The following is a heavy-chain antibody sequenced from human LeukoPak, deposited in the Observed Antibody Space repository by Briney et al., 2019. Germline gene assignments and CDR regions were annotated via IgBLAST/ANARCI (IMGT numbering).Heavy chain of an antibody. CDR3: ATSHGSGSYYPLDY. J-gene: IGHJ4*02. Sequence: ASVKVSCEVSGYTLTELSMHWVRQAPGKGLEWMGGFDPEDGETIYAQKFQGRVTMTEDTSTDTAYMELSSLRSEDTAVYYCATSHGSGSYYPLDYWGQGTLVTVSS. CDR2: FDPEDGET. CDR1: GYTLTELS. V-gene: IGHV1-24*01. D-gene: IGHD3-10*01.